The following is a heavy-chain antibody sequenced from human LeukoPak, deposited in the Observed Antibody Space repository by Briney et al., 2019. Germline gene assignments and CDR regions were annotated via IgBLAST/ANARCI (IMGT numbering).Heavy chain of an antibody. V-gene: IGHV3-7*01. CDR1: GFTFSSYW. CDR3: ARDADYYDSSGLDY. Sequence: GGSLRLSCAASGFTFSSYWMSWVRQAPGKGLEWVAHIKQDGSEKYYVDSVKGRFTISRDNAKNSLYLQMNSLRAEDTAVYYCARDADYYDSSGLDYWGQGTLVTVSS. D-gene: IGHD3-22*01. CDR2: IKQDGSEK. J-gene: IGHJ4*02.